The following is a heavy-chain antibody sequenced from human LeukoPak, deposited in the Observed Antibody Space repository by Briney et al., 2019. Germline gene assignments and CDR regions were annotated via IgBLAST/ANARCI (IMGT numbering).Heavy chain of an antibody. CDR3: ARLPYCSSTSCYGPYYYYGMDV. D-gene: IGHD2-2*01. Sequence: GESLQISCQGSGYSFTSYWIGWVRQMPGKGLEWMGIIHPGDSDTRYSPSFQGQVTISADKSISTAYLQWSSLKASDTAMYYCARLPYCSSTSCYGPYYYYGMDVWGQGTTVTVSS. CDR1: GYSFTSYW. CDR2: IHPGDSDT. V-gene: IGHV5-51*01. J-gene: IGHJ6*02.